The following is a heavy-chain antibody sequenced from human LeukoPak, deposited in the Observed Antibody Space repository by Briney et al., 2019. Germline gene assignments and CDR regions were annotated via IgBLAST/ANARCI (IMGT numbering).Heavy chain of an antibody. CDR1: GYTFTSYG. CDR2: ISAYNGNT. J-gene: IGHJ6*02. D-gene: IGHD2-15*01. Sequence: ASVKVSCKASGYTFTSYGISWVRQAPGQGLEWMGWISAYNGNTNYAQKLQGRVTMTTDTSTSTAYVELRSLRSDDTAVYYCARDLVVVVAANSYYYYGMDVWGQGTTVTVSS. CDR3: ARDLVVVVAANSYYYYGMDV. V-gene: IGHV1-18*01.